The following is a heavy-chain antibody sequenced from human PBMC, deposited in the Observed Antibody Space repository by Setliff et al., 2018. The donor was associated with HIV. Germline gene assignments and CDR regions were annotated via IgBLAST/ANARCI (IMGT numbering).Heavy chain of an antibody. V-gene: IGHV4-4*09. CDR1: GGSINNFY. Sequence: SETLSLTCTVSGGSINNFYWSWIRQPPGKGLEWIGYISTSGSTKYNPSLKSRVTILVDPSNNQFSLRPSSVTAADTAVYYCARHSDFWSEDGFDIWGQGTMVTVSS. J-gene: IGHJ3*02. CDR3: ARHSDFWSEDGFDI. D-gene: IGHD3-3*01. CDR2: ISTSGST.